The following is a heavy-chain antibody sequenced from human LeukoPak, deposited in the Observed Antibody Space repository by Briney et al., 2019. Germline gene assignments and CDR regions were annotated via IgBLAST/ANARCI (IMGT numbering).Heavy chain of an antibody. CDR3: ARAGGYCSSTSCEFDY. D-gene: IGHD2-2*01. CDR1: GGSISNYY. Sequence: SETLSLTCTVSGGSISNYYWSWIRQPPGKELEWIGYIYYSGSTNYNPSLKSRVTISVDTSKNQFSLRLSSVTAADTAVCYCARAGGYCSSTSCEFDYWGQGTLVTVSS. J-gene: IGHJ4*02. V-gene: IGHV4-59*01. CDR2: IYYSGST.